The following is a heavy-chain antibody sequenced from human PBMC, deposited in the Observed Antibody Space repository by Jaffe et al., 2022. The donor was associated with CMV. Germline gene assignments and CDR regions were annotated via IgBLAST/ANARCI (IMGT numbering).Heavy chain of an antibody. D-gene: IGHD6-13*01. CDR1: GGSISSSNW. V-gene: IGHV4-4*02. CDR2: IYHSGST. Sequence: QVQLQESGPGLVKPSGTLSLTCAVSGGSISSSNWWSWVRQPPGKGLEWIGEIYHSGSTNYNPSLKSRVTISVDKSKNQFSLKLSSVTAADTAVYYCARARIAKGNGGDYYYYYMDVWGKGTTVTVSS. J-gene: IGHJ6*03. CDR3: ARARIAKGNGGDYYYYYMDV.